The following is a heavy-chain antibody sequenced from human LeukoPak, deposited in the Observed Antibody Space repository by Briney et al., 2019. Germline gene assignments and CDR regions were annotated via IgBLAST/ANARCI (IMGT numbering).Heavy chain of an antibody. Sequence: PGGSLRLSCSASGFTFSGYAMHWVRQAPREGLEYVSAIISNGESTYYSDSVRDRFTISRDNSKNTLYLQMSSVRPEDTAVYYCGKSSSTWYLFDYWGQGTLVTVSS. CDR2: IISNGEST. V-gene: IGHV3-64*03. CDR3: GKSSSTWYLFDY. CDR1: GFTFSGYA. J-gene: IGHJ4*02. D-gene: IGHD6-13*01.